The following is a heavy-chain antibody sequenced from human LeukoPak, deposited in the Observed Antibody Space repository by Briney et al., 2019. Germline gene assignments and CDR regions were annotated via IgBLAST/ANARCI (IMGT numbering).Heavy chain of an antibody. Sequence: ASVKVSCKASGYTFTGYSMHWVRQAPGQGLEWMGWINPNSGGTNYAQKFQGRVTMTRDTSISTAYMELSRLRSDDTAVYYCATGYSSLYYFDYWGQGTLVTVSS. CDR2: INPNSGGT. D-gene: IGHD6-13*01. CDR3: ATGYSSLYYFDY. J-gene: IGHJ4*02. V-gene: IGHV1-2*02. CDR1: GYTFTGYS.